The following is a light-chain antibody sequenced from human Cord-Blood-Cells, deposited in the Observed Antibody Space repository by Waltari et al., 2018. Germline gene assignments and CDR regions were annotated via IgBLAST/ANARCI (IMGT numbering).Light chain of an antibody. CDR1: SRDIGSYNL. Sequence: QSALTQPASVSGSPGQSISIPCTGTSRDIGSYNLVSWYQQHPGKAPKPMIYEGSKRPSGVSNRFSGSKSGNTASLTISGLQAEDEADYYCCSYAGYVFGTGTKVTVL. CDR3: CSYAGYV. CDR2: EGS. J-gene: IGLJ1*01. V-gene: IGLV2-23*01.